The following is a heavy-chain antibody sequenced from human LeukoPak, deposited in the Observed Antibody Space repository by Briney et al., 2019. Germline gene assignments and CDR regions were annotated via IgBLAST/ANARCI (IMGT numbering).Heavy chain of an antibody. CDR1: GGSISSYY. CDR3: ARGSIAARNDAFDI. D-gene: IGHD6-6*01. Sequence: TSETLSLTCTVSGGSISSYYWSWIRQPPGKGLEWTAYIYYSGSTNYNPSLKSRVTISVDTSKNQFSLKLSSVTAADTAVYYCARGSIAARNDAFDIWGQGTMVTVSS. V-gene: IGHV4-59*01. J-gene: IGHJ3*02. CDR2: IYYSGST.